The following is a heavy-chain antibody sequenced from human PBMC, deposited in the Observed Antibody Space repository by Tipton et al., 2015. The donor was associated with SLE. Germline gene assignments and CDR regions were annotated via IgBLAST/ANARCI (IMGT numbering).Heavy chain of an antibody. CDR2: ISGSGGST. D-gene: IGHD6-13*01. Sequence: SLRLSCAASGFTFSSYAMSWVRQAPGKGLEWVSAISGSGGSTYYADSVKGRFTISRDNSKNTLYLQMNSLRAEDKAVYYCAKDVIAAAGTWYFDYWGQGTLVTVSS. CDR1: GFTFSSYA. J-gene: IGHJ4*02. CDR3: AKDVIAAAGTWYFDY. V-gene: IGHV3-23*01.